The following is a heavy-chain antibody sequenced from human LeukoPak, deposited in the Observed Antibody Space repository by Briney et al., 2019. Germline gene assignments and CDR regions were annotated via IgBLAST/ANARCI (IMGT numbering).Heavy chain of an antibody. Sequence: SETLSLTCTVSGGSISSSSYYWGWIRQPPGKGLEWIGSIYYSGSTYYNPSLKSRVTISVDTSKNQFSLKLSSVTAADTAVYYCARVVYGSSSWNYDYWGQGTLVTVSS. CDR2: IYYSGST. V-gene: IGHV4-39*07. D-gene: IGHD6-13*01. CDR3: ARVVYGSSSWNYDY. CDR1: GGSISSSSYY. J-gene: IGHJ4*02.